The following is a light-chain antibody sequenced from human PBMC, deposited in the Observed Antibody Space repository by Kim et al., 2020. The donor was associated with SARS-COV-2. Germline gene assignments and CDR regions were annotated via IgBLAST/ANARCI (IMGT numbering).Light chain of an antibody. CDR2: DVS. CDR3: SSYTSSSVV. V-gene: IGLV2-14*03. Sequence: QSALTQPASVSGSPGQSITISCTGTSSNVGGYNYVSWYQQHPGKAPKLMIYDVSNRPSGVSNRFSGSKSGNTASLTISGLQAEDEADYYCSSYTSSSVVFGGGPQLTVL. CDR1: SSNVGGYNY. J-gene: IGLJ2*01.